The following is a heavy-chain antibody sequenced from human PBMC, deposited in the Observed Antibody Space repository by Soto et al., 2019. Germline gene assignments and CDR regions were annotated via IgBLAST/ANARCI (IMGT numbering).Heavy chain of an antibody. CDR1: GGTFSKYT. CDR3: ARDADSGYGIDD. V-gene: IGHV1-69*01. J-gene: IGHJ4*02. D-gene: IGHD5-12*01. Sequence: QVQLAQSGAEVKKPGSSVKVSCKASGGTFSKYTISWVRQAPGQGLEWMGGIIPIFGTANYAQKFQGRVKITADESASTAYMELSSLRSDDTAVYYCARDADSGYGIDDWGQGTLVTVSS. CDR2: IIPIFGTA.